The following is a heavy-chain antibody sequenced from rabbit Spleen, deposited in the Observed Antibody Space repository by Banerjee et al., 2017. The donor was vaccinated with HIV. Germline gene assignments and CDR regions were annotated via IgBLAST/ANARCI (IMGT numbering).Heavy chain of an antibody. V-gene: IGHV1S45*01. CDR1: GFSFSSSYY. D-gene: IGHD2-1*01. Sequence: QEQLEESGGGLVQPEGSLTLTCTASGFSFSSSYYMCWVRQAPGKGLEWIACIYGGDGSSTAYANWAKGRFTISRTSSTTVPLQMTSLTAADTATYFCARGSAAMTMVITGYYLSLWGPGTLVTVS. J-gene: IGHJ6*01. CDR2: IYGGDGSST. CDR3: ARGSAAMTMVITGYYLSL.